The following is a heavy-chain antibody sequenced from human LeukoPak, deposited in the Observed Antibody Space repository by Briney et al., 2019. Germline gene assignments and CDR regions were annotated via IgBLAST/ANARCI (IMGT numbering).Heavy chain of an antibody. Sequence: PGGSLRLSCAASGFTFSSYSMSWVRQAPGKGLEWVSVIYSGGSTYYADSVKGRFTISRDNSKNTLYLQMNSLRAEDTAVYYCARDRDWFDPWGQGTLVTVSS. J-gene: IGHJ5*02. CDR2: IYSGGST. CDR3: ARDRDWFDP. V-gene: IGHV3-53*01. CDR1: GFTFSSYS.